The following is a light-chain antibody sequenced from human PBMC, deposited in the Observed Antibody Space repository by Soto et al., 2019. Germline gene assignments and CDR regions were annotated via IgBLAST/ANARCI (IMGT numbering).Light chain of an antibody. Sequence: QSVLTQSPSASGSPGQSVTISCTGTSSDIGGYNSVSWYQQHPGKAPKVMIYDVSKQPSGVPDRFSGSKSGNTASLTVSALQAEDEADYYCSSYTDRNNLVFGTGTQLTVL. J-gene: IGLJ1*01. CDR3: SSYTDRNNLV. V-gene: IGLV2-8*01. CDR2: DVS. CDR1: SSDIGGYNS.